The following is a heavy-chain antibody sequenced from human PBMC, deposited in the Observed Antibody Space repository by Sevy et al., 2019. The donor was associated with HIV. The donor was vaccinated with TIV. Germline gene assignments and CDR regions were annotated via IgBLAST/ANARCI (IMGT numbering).Heavy chain of an antibody. CDR2: IWNDGGSK. CDR1: GFTFSNYG. J-gene: IGHJ4*02. D-gene: IGHD3-22*01. V-gene: IGHV3-33*01. Sequence: GGSLRLSCAASGFTFSNYGMHWLRQAPGKGLEWVALIWNDGGSKYYADSVKGRFTISRDNSKNTLYLQMNSLRVEDTAVYFCARGSDFNDRSAKRDFDYWGQGTLVTVSS. CDR3: ARGSDFNDRSAKRDFDY.